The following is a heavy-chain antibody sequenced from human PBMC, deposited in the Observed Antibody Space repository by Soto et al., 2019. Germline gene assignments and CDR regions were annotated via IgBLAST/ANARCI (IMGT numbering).Heavy chain of an antibody. D-gene: IGHD6-13*01. CDR1: GFSISSTSFY. Sequence: GTLCLTCAVSGFSISSTSFYWGRLRQPPGQGLEWSGSIHYSGYTYYNPSLKSRVTISVDTSKNQFSLKLSSVTAADTAVYFCARTVGVAQQLVHDAFDIWGQGTMVTVSS. V-gene: IGHV4-39*01. CDR2: IHYSGYT. J-gene: IGHJ3*02. CDR3: ARTVGVAQQLVHDAFDI.